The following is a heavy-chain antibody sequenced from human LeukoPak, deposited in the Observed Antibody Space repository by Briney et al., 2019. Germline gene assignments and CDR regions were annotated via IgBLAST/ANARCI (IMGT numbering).Heavy chain of an antibody. CDR3: AKDINPTYYYDSSAPFPFDY. CDR2: ISGGGT. Sequence: GGSLRLSCAASGFTFSNYAMSWVRQAPGKGLEWVSSISGGGTYYADSVKGRFIISRDNSKNTLYLQMNSLRAEDTAVYYCAKDINPTYYYDSSAPFPFDYWGQGTLVTVSS. J-gene: IGHJ4*02. D-gene: IGHD3-22*01. V-gene: IGHV3-23*01. CDR1: GFTFSNYA.